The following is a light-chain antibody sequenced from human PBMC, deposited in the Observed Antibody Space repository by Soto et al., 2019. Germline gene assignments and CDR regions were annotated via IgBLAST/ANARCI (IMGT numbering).Light chain of an antibody. CDR1: QGICSY. CDR3: QQYYSYPLT. Sequence: AIRMTQSPSSFSASTGDRGTIPCRSIQGICSYLAWYQQKPGQAPKLLIYAASTLQSGVPSRFSGSGSGTDFTLTISCLHSEDFATYYCQQYYSYPLTFGGGTKVEIK. CDR2: AAS. V-gene: IGKV1-8*01. J-gene: IGKJ4*01.